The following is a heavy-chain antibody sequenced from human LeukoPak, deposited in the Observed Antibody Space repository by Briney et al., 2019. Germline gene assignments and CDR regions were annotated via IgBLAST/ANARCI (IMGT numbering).Heavy chain of an antibody. V-gene: IGHV3-13*01. Sequence: GGSLRPSCAASGFTFSSYDMHWVRQPTGKGLEWVSAIGTAGDTYYPGSVKGRFTISRENAKNSLYLQMNSLRAEDTAVYYCVRDSPNQGPDAFDIWGQGTMVTVSS. CDR1: GFTFSSYD. D-gene: IGHD1-14*01. J-gene: IGHJ3*02. CDR2: IGTAGDT. CDR3: VRDSPNQGPDAFDI.